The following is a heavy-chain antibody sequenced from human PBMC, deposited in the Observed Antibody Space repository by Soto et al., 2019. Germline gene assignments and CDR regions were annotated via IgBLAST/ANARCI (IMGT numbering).Heavy chain of an antibody. CDR2: MSSTTSAI. D-gene: IGHD3-3*01. J-gene: IGHJ6*02. CDR1: GFSISGYY. CDR3: ARATDFWSHMDV. V-gene: IGHV3-11*01. Sequence: QVQLVESGGGLVKPGGSLRLSCAASGFSISGYYMSWIRQAPGKGLEWISYMSSTTSAIYYAESMKGRFTISRDNAKNSLYLQMNSLRAEDTAVYYCARATDFWSHMDVWGQGTTVTVSS.